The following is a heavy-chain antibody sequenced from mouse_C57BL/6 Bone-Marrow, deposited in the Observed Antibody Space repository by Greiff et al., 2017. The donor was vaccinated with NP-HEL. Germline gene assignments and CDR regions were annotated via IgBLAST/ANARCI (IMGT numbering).Heavy chain of an antibody. V-gene: IGHV5-6*02. CDR1: GFTFSSYG. CDR2: ISSGGSYT. CDR3: ARHLSGSSYGNY. J-gene: IGHJ2*01. Sequence: EVKLVESGGDLVKPGGSLKLSCAASGFTFSSYGMSWVRQTPDKRLEWVATISSGGSYTYYPDSVKGRFTISRDNAKNTLYLQMSSLKSEDTAMYYCARHLSGSSYGNYWGQGTTLTVSS. D-gene: IGHD1-1*01.